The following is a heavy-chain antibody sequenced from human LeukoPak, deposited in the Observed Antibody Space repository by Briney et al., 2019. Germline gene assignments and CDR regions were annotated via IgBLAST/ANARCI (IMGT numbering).Heavy chain of an antibody. V-gene: IGHV3-48*04. D-gene: IGHD3-10*01. CDR2: ISSSNTIK. CDR3: AKDVNYYGSGSPPEFDP. CDR1: GFTFSSYS. J-gene: IGHJ5*02. Sequence: GGSLRLSCAASGFTFSSYSMNWVRQTPGKGLEWVSYISSSNTIKKYADSVKGRFTISRDNAKSSLYLQMNSLRAEDTAVYYCAKDVNYYGSGSPPEFDPWGQGTLVTVSS.